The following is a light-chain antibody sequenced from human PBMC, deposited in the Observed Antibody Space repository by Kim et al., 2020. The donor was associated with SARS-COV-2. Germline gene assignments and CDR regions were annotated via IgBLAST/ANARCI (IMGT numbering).Light chain of an antibody. CDR3: QQYNNWPTWT. CDR2: GAT. CDR1: QFVPST. J-gene: IGKJ1*01. V-gene: IGKV3-15*01. Sequence: IELTQSPATLSVSPGERATLSYRASQFVPSTLAWYQQRPGQAPRLLIYGATVRAADVPARFSGSGSGTEFTLTISSLQSEDFAVYYCQQYNNWPTWTFGQGTKVDIK.